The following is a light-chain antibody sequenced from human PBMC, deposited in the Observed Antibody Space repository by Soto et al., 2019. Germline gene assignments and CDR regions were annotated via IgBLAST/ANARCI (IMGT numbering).Light chain of an antibody. CDR2: DAS. J-gene: IGKJ1*01. CDR3: HQYGASQT. V-gene: IGKV3-20*01. CDR1: QSVSNTY. Sequence: EIVLTQSPGTLSLSPGERATLSCRASQSVSNTYLAWYQQKPGQAPRLLMYDASSRAAGIPDRFSGSGSGTDFTLTISRLEPEDFAVYYCHQYGASQTFGQGTKVEIK.